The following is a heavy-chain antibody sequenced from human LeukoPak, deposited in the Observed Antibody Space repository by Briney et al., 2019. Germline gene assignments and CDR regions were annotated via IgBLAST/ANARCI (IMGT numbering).Heavy chain of an antibody. Sequence: GASVKVSCKASGGTFSSYAISWVRQAPGQGLEWMGGIIPIFGTANYAQKFQGRVTITADESTSTAYMELSSLRSEDTAVYYCARLPAYGSGSYYSVYWGQGTLVTVSS. D-gene: IGHD3-10*01. V-gene: IGHV1-69*13. CDR3: ARLPAYGSGSYYSVY. J-gene: IGHJ4*02. CDR1: GGTFSSYA. CDR2: IIPIFGTA.